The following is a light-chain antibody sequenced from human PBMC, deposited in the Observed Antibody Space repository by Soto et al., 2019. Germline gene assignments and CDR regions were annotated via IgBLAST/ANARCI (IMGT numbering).Light chain of an antibody. V-gene: IGLV2-14*01. CDR1: SSNIGGYNH. CDR2: EDT. Sequence: QPVLTQPASVSGAPGQSVTFSCTGTSSNIGGYNHVSWYQQQPGTAPKLIIYEDTDRPSGVSHRFSGSKSGNTASLTISGLQAEEEEADYCSSSTNINTSAWVFGTGTKLTVL. J-gene: IGLJ1*01. CDR3: SSSTNINTSAWV.